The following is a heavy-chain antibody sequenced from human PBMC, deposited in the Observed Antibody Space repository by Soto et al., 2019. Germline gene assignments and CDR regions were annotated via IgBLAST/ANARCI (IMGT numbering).Heavy chain of an antibody. CDR2: IYATGDT. J-gene: IGHJ5*02. V-gene: IGHV4-4*07. D-gene: IGHD1-26*01. CDR3: VRDGTKNLRDRFEP. Sequence: LSLTCNVSGASLSRYYWSWIRQPPGKGLEWIGRIYATGDTDYNPSLKSRISMSVDMSKKQFSLTLRSVTAADTAIYYCVRDGTKNLRDRFEPWGRGILVTVSS. CDR1: GASLSRYY.